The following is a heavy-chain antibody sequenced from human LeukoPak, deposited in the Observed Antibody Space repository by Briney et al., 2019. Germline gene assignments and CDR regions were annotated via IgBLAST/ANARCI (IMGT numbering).Heavy chain of an antibody. CDR3: ARDSVHDYSNYIDYYYGMDV. J-gene: IGHJ6*02. V-gene: IGHV3-11*01. D-gene: IGHD4-11*01. Sequence: PGGSLRLSCAASGFTFSDYYMSWIRQAPGKGLEWVSYISSSGSTIYYADSVKGRFTISRDNAKNSLYLQMNSLRAEDTAVYYCARDSVHDYSNYIDYYYGMDVWGQGTTVTVSS. CDR1: GFTFSDYY. CDR2: ISSSGSTI.